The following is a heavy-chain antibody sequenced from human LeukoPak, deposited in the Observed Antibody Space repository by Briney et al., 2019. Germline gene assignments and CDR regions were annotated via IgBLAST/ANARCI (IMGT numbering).Heavy chain of an antibody. V-gene: IGHV3-66*04. CDR2: IYSGGGT. Sequence: PGGSLRLSCAASGFTVNNNYMSWVRQAPGKGLEWVSVIYSGGGTDYADSVKGRFTISRDNSKNTLSLQMNSLRAEDTAVYYCARQARNYYDNSGYFFFWGQGVLVTVSS. J-gene: IGHJ4*02. CDR1: GFTVNNNY. CDR3: ARQARNYYDNSGYFFF. D-gene: IGHD3-22*01.